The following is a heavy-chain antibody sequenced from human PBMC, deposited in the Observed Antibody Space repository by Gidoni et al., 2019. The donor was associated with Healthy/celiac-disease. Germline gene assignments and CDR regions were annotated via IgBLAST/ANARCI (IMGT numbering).Heavy chain of an antibody. J-gene: IGHJ6*03. CDR3: ARDRRVYCSSTSCPYYYMDV. CDR1: GFPVITNS. CDR2: IYSGGST. D-gene: IGHD2-2*01. Sequence: EVQLVETGGGLIQPGGSLSRSCAASGFPVITNSISWVRQAPGKGLEWVSVIYSGGSTYYADSVKGRFTISRDNSKNTLYLQMNSLRAEDTAVYYCARDRRVYCSSTSCPYYYMDVWGKGTTVTVSS. V-gene: IGHV3-53*02.